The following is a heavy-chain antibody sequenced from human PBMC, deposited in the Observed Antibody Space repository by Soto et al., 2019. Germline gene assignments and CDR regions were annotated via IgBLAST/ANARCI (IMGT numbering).Heavy chain of an antibody. CDR1: GFTFRRDG. D-gene: IGHD6-13*01. J-gene: IGHJ4*02. Sequence: QGRLVESGGGVVQPGRSLRLSCAASGFTFRRDGMHWVRQAPGKGLEWGAVISYDGRNRYYADSVKGRFAISRDDSKNTLYLQMNSLRAEDTAVYYCAKDRSNSWTFDYWGLGTLVTVSS. CDR3: AKDRSNSWTFDY. V-gene: IGHV3-30*18. CDR2: ISYDGRNR.